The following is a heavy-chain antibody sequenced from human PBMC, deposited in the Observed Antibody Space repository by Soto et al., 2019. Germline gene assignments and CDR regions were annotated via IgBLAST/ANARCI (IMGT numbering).Heavy chain of an antibody. CDR3: AGHPIGYSGYDSDY. CDR1: GRSISSGGYY. V-gene: IGHV4-31*03. D-gene: IGHD5-12*01. CDR2: IYYSGSA. J-gene: IGHJ4*02. Sequence: SETLSLTCPLSGRSISSGGYYSGWIRQHPRKGLEWIGSIYYSGSAYYNPSLKSRVTISVDTSKNQFSLKLSSVTAADTAVFYCAGHPIGYSGYDSDYWGQGTLVTVSS.